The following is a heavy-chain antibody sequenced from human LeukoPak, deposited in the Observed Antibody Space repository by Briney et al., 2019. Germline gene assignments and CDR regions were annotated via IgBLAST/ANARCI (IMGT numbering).Heavy chain of an antibody. CDR2: IYTSGSI. CDR3: ARDAGSRGATVTGLTRYNWFDP. Sequence: SSETLSLTCTVSGGSINNFYWSWIQQPAGKGLEWIGRIYTSGSINYNPSLKSRVTISVDKSKNQFSLKLSSVTAADTAVYYCARDAGSRGATVTGLTRYNWFDPWGQGTLVTVSS. D-gene: IGHD4-17*01. J-gene: IGHJ5*02. CDR1: GGSINNFY. V-gene: IGHV4-4*07.